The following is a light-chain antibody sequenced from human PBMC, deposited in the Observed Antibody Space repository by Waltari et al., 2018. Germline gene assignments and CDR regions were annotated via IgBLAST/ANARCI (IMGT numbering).Light chain of an antibody. Sequence: SVLYSSNNKNYLAWYQQKPGQPPKLLIYCASTRESGVPDRFSGSGSVTDFTLTVSSLQAEDVAVYFCQQYYSTPRTFGQGTKVEIK. CDR2: CAS. CDR3: QQYYSTPRT. V-gene: IGKV4-1*01. J-gene: IGKJ1*01. CDR1: SVLYSSNNKNY.